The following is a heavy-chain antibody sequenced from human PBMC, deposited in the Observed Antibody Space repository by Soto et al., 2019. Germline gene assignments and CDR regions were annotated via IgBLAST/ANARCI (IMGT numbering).Heavy chain of an antibody. CDR2: IFYSGGT. CDR1: GGFINSGGYY. V-gene: IGHV4-31*03. Sequence: QVQLQESGPGLVKPSQTLSLTCSVSGGFINSGGYYWTWIRQPPGKGLEWIGNIFYSGGTSYNPSLKSRLTKTRDTSKTHFSLKLSFVAAAEPAVYYWARNSISTKIDYWGQGTLVTVSS. J-gene: IGHJ4*02. CDR3: ARNSISTKIDY. D-gene: IGHD4-4*01.